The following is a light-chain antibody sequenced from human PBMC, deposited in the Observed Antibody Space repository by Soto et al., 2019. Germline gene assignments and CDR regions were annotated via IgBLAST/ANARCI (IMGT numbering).Light chain of an antibody. CDR1: QSLRSN. Sequence: EIVMTQSPVTLSVSPGKTVTLSCRASQSLRSNLAWYQKKPGQTPRLLIYSASIRAAATPARFSGSGAGTNFSLTISSLQSEDFAVYYCQQHDKLPPAFGQGTKVDLK. CDR3: QQHDKLPPA. CDR2: SAS. V-gene: IGKV3-15*01. J-gene: IGKJ1*01.